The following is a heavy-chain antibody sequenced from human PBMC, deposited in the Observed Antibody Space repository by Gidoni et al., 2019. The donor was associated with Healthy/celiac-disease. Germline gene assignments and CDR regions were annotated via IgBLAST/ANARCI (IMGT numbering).Heavy chain of an antibody. CDR2: INHSGST. CDR1: GGSFSGYY. Sequence: QVQLQQWGAGLLKHAATLSLTCAVYGGSFSGYYGSWIRQPPGKGLEWIGEINHSGSTNYNPSLKSRVTISVDTSKNQFALKLSSVTAADTAVYYCARDALGMDYWGQGTLVTVSS. CDR3: ARDALGMDY. V-gene: IGHV4-34*01. D-gene: IGHD3-16*01. J-gene: IGHJ4*02.